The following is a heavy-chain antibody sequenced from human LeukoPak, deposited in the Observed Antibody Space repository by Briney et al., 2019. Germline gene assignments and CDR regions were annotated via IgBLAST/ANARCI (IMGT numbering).Heavy chain of an antibody. V-gene: IGHV3-74*01. Sequence: GGSLRLSCAASGFTFSSYWMHWVRQAPGKGLVGVSRINSDGSSTSYADSVKGRFTISRDNAKNTLYLQMNSLRAEDTAVYYCARVGGSGSYLAYWGQGTLVTASS. CDR1: GFTFSSYW. CDR2: INSDGSST. D-gene: IGHD3-10*01. CDR3: ARVGGSGSYLAY. J-gene: IGHJ4*02.